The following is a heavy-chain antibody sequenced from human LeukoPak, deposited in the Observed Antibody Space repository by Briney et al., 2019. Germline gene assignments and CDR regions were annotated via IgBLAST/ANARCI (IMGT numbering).Heavy chain of an antibody. CDR1: GFTFNSYG. CDR2: ISGSGGST. J-gene: IGHJ4*02. Sequence: RVGSLRLSCAASGFTFNSYGMSWVRQAPGKGLEWVSTISGSGGSTYYADSVKGRFTISRDNSKNTLYLQMNSLRAEDTAVYYCAKDGYGILDYFDYWGQGTLVTVSS. V-gene: IGHV3-23*01. CDR3: AKDGYGILDYFDY. D-gene: IGHD3-9*01.